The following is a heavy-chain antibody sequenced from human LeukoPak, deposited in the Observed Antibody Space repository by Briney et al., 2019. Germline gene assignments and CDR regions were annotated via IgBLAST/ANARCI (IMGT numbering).Heavy chain of an antibody. V-gene: IGHV3-21*01. J-gene: IGHJ4*02. D-gene: IGHD6-13*01. CDR2: ISSSSSYI. Sequence: GGSLRLSCAASGFTFSSYGMNWVRQAPGKGLEWVSSISSSSSYIYYADSVKGRFTISRDNAKNSLYLQMNSLRAEDTAVYYCAREGPSSWESDLDYWGQGTLVTVSS. CDR3: AREGPSSWESDLDY. CDR1: GFTFSSYG.